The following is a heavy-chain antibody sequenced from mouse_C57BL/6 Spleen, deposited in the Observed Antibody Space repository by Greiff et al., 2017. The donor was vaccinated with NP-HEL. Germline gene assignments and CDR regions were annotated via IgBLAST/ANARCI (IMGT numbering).Heavy chain of an antibody. D-gene: IGHD1-1*01. CDR1: GYAFSSYW. CDR3: ARRFLRNYAMDY. Sequence: VQLQQSGAELVKPGASVKISCKASGYAFSSYWMNWVKQRPGKGLEWIGQIYPGDGDTNYNGKFKGKATLTADKSSSTAYMQLSSLTSEDSAVYFCARRFLRNYAMDYWGQGTSVTVSS. J-gene: IGHJ4*01. CDR2: IYPGDGDT. V-gene: IGHV1-80*01.